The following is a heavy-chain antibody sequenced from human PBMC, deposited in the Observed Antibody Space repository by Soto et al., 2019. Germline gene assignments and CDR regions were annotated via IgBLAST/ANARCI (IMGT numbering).Heavy chain of an antibody. CDR2: ISGSGGST. J-gene: IGHJ4*02. Sequence: QPGGSLRLSWAASGFTFSRYAMSWVRQSPGRGLEWVSAISGSGGSTYYADSVKGLFTISRDNSKNTLYLQKNSLRAEDTVVYYCAKASSGSYRYDYYFDYCGQGTLVTVSS. V-gene: IGHV3-23*01. CDR1: GFTFSRYA. CDR3: AKASSGSYRYDYYFDY. D-gene: IGHD1-26*01.